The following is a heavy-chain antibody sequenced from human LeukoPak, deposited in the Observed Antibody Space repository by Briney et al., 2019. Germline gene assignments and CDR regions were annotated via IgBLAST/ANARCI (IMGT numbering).Heavy chain of an antibody. D-gene: IGHD3-22*01. V-gene: IGHV3-48*03. Sequence: PGGSLRLSCAASGFTFSSYEMNWVRQAPGKGLEWVSYISSSGSTMYYADSVKGRFTISRDNAKNSLYLQMNSLRAEDTAVYYCARGYYYDSTGYNPFDYWGQGTLVTVSS. J-gene: IGHJ4*02. CDR2: ISSSGSTM. CDR1: GFTFSSYE. CDR3: ARGYYYDSTGYNPFDY.